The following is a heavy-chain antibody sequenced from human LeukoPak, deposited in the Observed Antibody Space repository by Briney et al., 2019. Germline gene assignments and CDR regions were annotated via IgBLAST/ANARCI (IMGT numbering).Heavy chain of an antibody. V-gene: IGHV3-23*01. CDR2: ISGSGGST. J-gene: IGHJ4*02. D-gene: IGHD1-26*01. CDR1: GFTFSSYG. CDR3: AKAGSIRFDY. Sequence: GGSLRLSCAASGFTFSSYGMHWVRQAPGKGLEWVSGISGSGGSTYYADSVKGRFTISRDNSKNTLYLQMNSLRVEDMAVYFCAKAGSIRFDYWGQGTLVTVSS.